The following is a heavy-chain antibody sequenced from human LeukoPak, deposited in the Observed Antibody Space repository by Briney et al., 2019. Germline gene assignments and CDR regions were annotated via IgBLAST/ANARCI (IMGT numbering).Heavy chain of an antibody. CDR3: ANALALFDYYSGGSCIDY. CDR1: GFTFSSYA. J-gene: IGHJ4*02. CDR2: ISGSGGST. D-gene: IGHD2-15*01. V-gene: IGHV3-23*01. Sequence: GGSLRLSCAASGFTFSSYAMSWVRQAPGKGLEWVSAISGSGGSTYYADSVKGRFTISRDNSKNTLYLQMNSLRAEDTAVYYCANALALFDYYSGGSCIDYWGQGTLVTVSS.